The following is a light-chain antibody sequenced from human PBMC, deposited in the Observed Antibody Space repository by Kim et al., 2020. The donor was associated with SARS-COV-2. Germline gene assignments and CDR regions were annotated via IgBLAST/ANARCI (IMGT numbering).Light chain of an antibody. CDR3: QAWDTTVV. J-gene: IGLJ2*01. CDR1: QLGDKY. V-gene: IGLV3-1*01. CDR2: QDK. Sequence: SYELTQPPSVSVSPGQTASITCSGDQLGDKYVCWYQQRPGQSPVLVIYQDKNRPSGIPERFSRSNSGNTATLTISGTQAMDEADYYCQAWDTTVVFGGGTQLTVL.